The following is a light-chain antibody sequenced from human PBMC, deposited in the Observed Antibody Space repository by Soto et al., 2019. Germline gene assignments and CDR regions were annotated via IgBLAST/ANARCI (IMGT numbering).Light chain of an antibody. Sequence: QSVLTQPPSVSGAPGQRVTISCTGSSSNIGADSGVHWYQQLPGAAPKLLIYGNNIRPAGVPDRFSGSKSGTSASLAIAGLQAVDEAEYYCQSYDSSLSAPYVFGTG. J-gene: IGLJ1*01. CDR3: QSYDSSLSAPYV. CDR2: GNN. CDR1: SSNIGADSG. V-gene: IGLV1-40*01.